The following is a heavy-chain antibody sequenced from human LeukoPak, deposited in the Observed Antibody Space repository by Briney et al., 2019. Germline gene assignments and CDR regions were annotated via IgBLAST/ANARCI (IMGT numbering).Heavy chain of an antibody. D-gene: IGHD6-13*01. Sequence: GGSLRLSCAASGFSFSSHGMHWVRQAPGKGLEWVAVISHDGNTKYYADSVKGRFTITRDNSKNTLFLQTNSLRAEDTAVYYCAREDRASSSWIFDYWGQGTLVTVSS. CDR1: GFSFSSHG. J-gene: IGHJ4*02. V-gene: IGHV3-30*03. CDR3: AREDRASSSWIFDY. CDR2: ISHDGNTK.